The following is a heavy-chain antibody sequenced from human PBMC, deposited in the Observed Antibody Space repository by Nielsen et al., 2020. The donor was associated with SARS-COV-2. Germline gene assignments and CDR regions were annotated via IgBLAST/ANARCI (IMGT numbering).Heavy chain of an antibody. Sequence: RQAPGKGLEWIGEINHSGSTNYNPSLKSRVTISVDTSKNQFSLKLSSVTAADTAVYYCARGWGSGSHRAYYYYYYGMDVWGQGTTVTVSS. CDR2: INHSGST. CDR3: ARGWGSGSHRAYYYYYYGMDV. V-gene: IGHV4-34*01. D-gene: IGHD3-10*01. J-gene: IGHJ6*02.